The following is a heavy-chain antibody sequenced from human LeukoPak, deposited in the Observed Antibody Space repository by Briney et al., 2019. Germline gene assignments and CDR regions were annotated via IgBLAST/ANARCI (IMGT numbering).Heavy chain of an antibody. J-gene: IGHJ4*02. D-gene: IGHD6-13*01. V-gene: IGHV3-49*03. CDR2: IRSKAYGGTT. CDR1: GFTFGDYA. CDR3: TRGRTYSSSWYFDY. Sequence: PGRSLRLSCTASGFTFGDYAMSWFRQAPGKGLEWVGFIRSKAYGGTTEYAASVKGRFTISRDDSKSIAYLQMNSLKTEDTAVYYCTRGRTYSSSWYFDYWGQGGLVTVSS.